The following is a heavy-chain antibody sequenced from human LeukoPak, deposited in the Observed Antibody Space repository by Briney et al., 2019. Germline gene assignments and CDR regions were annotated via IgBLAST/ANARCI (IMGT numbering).Heavy chain of an antibody. Sequence: GGSLRLSCAASGFTXSXXXXXXXXXXXXXXXXXVAFIWYDGSNKDYADSVKGRFTISRDNSKNTLYLQMNSLRAEDTAVYYCARDLYYGYSLDYWGQGTLVTVSS. CDR1: GFTXSXXX. CDR3: ARDLYYGYSLDY. CDR2: IWYDGSNK. J-gene: IGHJ4*02. V-gene: IGHV3-33*01. D-gene: IGHD3-10*01.